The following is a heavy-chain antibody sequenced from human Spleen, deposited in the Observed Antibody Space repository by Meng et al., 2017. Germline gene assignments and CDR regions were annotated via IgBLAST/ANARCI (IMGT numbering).Heavy chain of an antibody. V-gene: IGHV1-2*06. CDR1: GYPFTAYY. CDR2: IIPNSGDT. CDR3: ATRGNPYLNC. Sequence: QVPLGQSGAEVKKPGASGKVSWKASGYPFTAYYIHWVRQAPGQGLEWMGHIIPNSGDTLYAPKFQGRVSMTADTSISTAYMELRNLRSDDTAVYYCATRGNPYLNCWGQGTLVTSPQ. J-gene: IGHJ4*02.